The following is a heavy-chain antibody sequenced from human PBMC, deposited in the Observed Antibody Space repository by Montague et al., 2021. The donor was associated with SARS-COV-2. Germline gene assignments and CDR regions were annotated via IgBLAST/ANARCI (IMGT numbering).Heavy chain of an antibody. CDR3: ARGESYSTSWYYFFDY. D-gene: IGHD6-13*01. J-gene: IGHJ4*02. V-gene: IGHV4-59*02. CDR2: IYYSGNT. CDR1: GGSVSSYY. Sequence: SETLSLTCTVSGGSVSSYYWSWIRQPPGKGLEWIGYIYYSGNTNYNPSLKSRVTISVDTSKNQVSLKLSSVTAADTAVYYCARGESYSTSWYYFFDYRGQGTLVTVSS.